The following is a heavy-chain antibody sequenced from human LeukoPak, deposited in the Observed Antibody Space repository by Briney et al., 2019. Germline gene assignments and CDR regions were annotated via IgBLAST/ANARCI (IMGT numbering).Heavy chain of an antibody. D-gene: IGHD1-14*01. J-gene: IGHJ4*02. CDR3: ARGVEPLAANTLAY. Sequence: GGSLRLSCAASGFTFSSYLMHWVRQAPGKGLVWVSRINTDGSTTNYADSVKGRFTISRDNAKNTLYLQMNSLRVEDTAVYYCARGVEPLAANTLAYWGQGTLVTVSS. CDR1: GFTFSSYL. V-gene: IGHV3-74*01. CDR2: INTDGSTT.